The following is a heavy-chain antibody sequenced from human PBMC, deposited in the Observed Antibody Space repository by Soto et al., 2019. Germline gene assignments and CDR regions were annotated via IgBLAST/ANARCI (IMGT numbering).Heavy chain of an antibody. CDR1: GDSISRYY. D-gene: IGHD3-22*01. CDR2: ISYSGST. Sequence: QVQLQESGPGLVKPSETLSLTCAVSGDSISRYYWSWIRQPPGKELEWIGYISYSGSTNYKPSLKSRVTIPVDXSKNQFSLKLSSVTAADTAVYYCARTYDNSGPNSGGYSFDIWGQGTMVTVSS. CDR3: ARTYDNSGPNSGGYSFDI. V-gene: IGHV4-59*01. J-gene: IGHJ3*02.